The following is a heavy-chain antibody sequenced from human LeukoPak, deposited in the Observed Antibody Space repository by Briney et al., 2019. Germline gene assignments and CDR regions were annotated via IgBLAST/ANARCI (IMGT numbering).Heavy chain of an antibody. D-gene: IGHD2-15*01. V-gene: IGHV3-49*03. CDR3: TRDLLDPPAAGHY. Sequence: GGSLTLACTPSGFTVGVYAMRSFRHAPGRGREWVGFIGSKDYGGTTEYAASVKRRFTISRDASKSNAYLQMNSLKTEDTAVYYCTRDLLDPPAAGHYWGQGTLVTVSS. CDR2: IGSKDYGGTT. J-gene: IGHJ4*02. CDR1: GFTVGVYA.